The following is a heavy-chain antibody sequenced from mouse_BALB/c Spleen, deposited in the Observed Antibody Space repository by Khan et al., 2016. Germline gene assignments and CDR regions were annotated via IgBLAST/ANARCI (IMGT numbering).Heavy chain of an antibody. CDR3: AMGYRDCFDY. D-gene: IGHD2-14*01. CDR1: GFNIKDTY. J-gene: IGHJ2*01. CDR2: SDPAKGKT. Sequence: VQLQQSGAELVKPGASVKLSCTASGFNIKDTYMHWVKQRPEQGMEGIGRSDPAKGKTKYDPKLQGKATITADTSSNKAYLQLSSQTSEDTAVYYCAMGYRDCFDYWGQGTTLTVSS. V-gene: IGHV14-3*02.